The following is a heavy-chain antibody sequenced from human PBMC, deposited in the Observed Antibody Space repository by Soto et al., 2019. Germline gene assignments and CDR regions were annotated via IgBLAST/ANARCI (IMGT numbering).Heavy chain of an antibody. CDR1: GFSLSNARMG. CDR2: IFSNDEK. V-gene: IGHV2-26*01. CDR3: ARIYYDSSGYYYDRYYYYGMDV. J-gene: IGHJ6*02. D-gene: IGHD3-22*01. Sequence: QVTLKESGPVLVKPTETLTLTCTVSGFSLSNARMGVSWIRQPPGKALEWLAHIFSNDEKSYSTSLKSRLTISKDTSKSQVVLTMTNMDPVDTATYYCARIYYDSSGYYYDRYYYYGMDVWGQGTTVTVSS.